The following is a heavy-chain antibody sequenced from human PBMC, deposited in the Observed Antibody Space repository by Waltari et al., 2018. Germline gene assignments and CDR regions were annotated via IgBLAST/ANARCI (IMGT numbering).Heavy chain of an antibody. Sequence: QVQLQESGPGLVKPSETLSLTCAVSGYSISSGYYWGWLRQPPGKGLEWIGSIYHSGSTYYNPSLKSRVTISVDTSKNQFSLKLSSVTAADTAVYYCARDRGRARRSDSSGWYDYWGQGTLVTVSS. CDR3: ARDRGRARRSDSSGWYDY. J-gene: IGHJ4*02. CDR1: GYSISSGYY. CDR2: IYHSGST. V-gene: IGHV4-38-2*02. D-gene: IGHD6-19*01.